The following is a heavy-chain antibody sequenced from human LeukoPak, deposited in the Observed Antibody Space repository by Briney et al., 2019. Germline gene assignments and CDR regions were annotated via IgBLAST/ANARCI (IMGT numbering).Heavy chain of an antibody. CDR1: GYTFTSYD. CDR3: ARATGKDILTGRKLDY. J-gene: IGHJ4*02. D-gene: IGHD3-9*01. Sequence: GASVKVSFTASGYTFTSYDINWVRQATGQGLEWMGWMNPNSGNTGYAQKYQGRVTMTRNTSISTAYMELSSLRSEDTAVYYCARATGKDILTGRKLDYWGQGTLVSVSS. CDR2: MNPNSGNT. V-gene: IGHV1-8*01.